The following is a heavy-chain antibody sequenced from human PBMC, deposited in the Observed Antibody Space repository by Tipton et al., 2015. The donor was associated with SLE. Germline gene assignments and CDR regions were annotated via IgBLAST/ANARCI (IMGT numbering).Heavy chain of an antibody. D-gene: IGHD2-15*01. Sequence: LRLSCTVSGGSISSYYWSWIRQPPGKGLEWIGYIYYSGSTNYNPSLKSRVTISVDTSKNQFSLKLSSVTAADTAVYYCASSLYCSGGSCHDYWGQGTLVTVSS. CDR1: GGSISSYY. CDR3: ASSLYCSGGSCHDY. J-gene: IGHJ4*02. CDR2: IYYSGST. V-gene: IGHV4-59*01.